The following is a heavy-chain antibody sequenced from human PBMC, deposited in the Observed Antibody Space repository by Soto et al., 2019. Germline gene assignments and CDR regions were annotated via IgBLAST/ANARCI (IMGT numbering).Heavy chain of an antibody. CDR3: ARIPNYYDIWGDYYYGMDV. J-gene: IGHJ6*02. CDR1: GFSLSNARMG. V-gene: IGHV2-26*01. D-gene: IGHD3-9*01. Sequence: GSGPTLVNPTETLTLTCTVSGFSLSNARMGVSWIRQPPGKALEWLAHIFSNDEKSYSTSLKSRLTISKDTSKSQVVLTMTNMDPVDTATYYCARIPNYYDIWGDYYYGMDVWGQGTTVTVSS. CDR2: IFSNDEK.